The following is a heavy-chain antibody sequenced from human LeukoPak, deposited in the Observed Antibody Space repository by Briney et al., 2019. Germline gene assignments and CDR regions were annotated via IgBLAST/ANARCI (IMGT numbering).Heavy chain of an antibody. D-gene: IGHD3-22*01. V-gene: IGHV4-59*01. Sequence: SETLSLTCTVSGGSLSSYYWSWIRQPPGKGLEWIGYIYHSGSTNYNPSLKSRVTISVDTSKNQFSLKLSSVTAADTAVYYCARGRDSSGYYYIDYWGQGTLVTVSS. CDR2: IYHSGST. CDR3: ARGRDSSGYYYIDY. CDR1: GGSLSSYY. J-gene: IGHJ4*02.